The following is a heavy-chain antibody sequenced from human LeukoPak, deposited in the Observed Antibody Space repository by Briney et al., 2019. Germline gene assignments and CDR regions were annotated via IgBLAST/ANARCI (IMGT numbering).Heavy chain of an antibody. D-gene: IGHD6-19*01. J-gene: IGHJ4*02. Sequence: GGSLRLSCAASRFTLSNYWMSCVRQAPGKGLEWVANIKQDGSETYYVDSVKGRFTISRDNAQNSLSLQMNSLRAEDTAVYYCARQRGSGCLDYWGQGTLVTVSS. CDR3: ARQRGSGCLDY. CDR1: RFTLSNYW. CDR2: IKQDGSET. V-gene: IGHV3-7*01.